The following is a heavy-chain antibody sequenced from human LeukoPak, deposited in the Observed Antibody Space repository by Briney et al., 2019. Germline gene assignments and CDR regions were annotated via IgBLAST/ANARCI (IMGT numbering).Heavy chain of an antibody. V-gene: IGHV1-69*05. D-gene: IGHD6-13*01. Sequence: GASVKVSCKASGYTFTSYGISWVRQAPGQGLEWMGGIIPIFGTANYAQKFQGRVTITTDESTSTAYMELSSLRSEDTAVYYCATQNGIAAHMDVWGKGTTVTVSS. CDR2: IIPIFGTA. CDR1: GYTFTSYG. J-gene: IGHJ6*03. CDR3: ATQNGIAAHMDV.